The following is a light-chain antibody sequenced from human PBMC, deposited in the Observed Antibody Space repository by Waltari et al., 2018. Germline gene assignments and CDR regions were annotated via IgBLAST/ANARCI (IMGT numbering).Light chain of an antibody. Sequence: QSALTQPASVSGSPGQSITISCTGSSTDLGSSTLVSWYQHHPDKAPKLIIYEATERPPGIPHRFFGSKSGNTASLTISTLQAEDEADYYCFSYADGRSLVFGGGTKLTVL. V-gene: IGLV2-23*01. CDR2: EAT. J-gene: IGLJ2*01. CDR1: STDLGSSTL. CDR3: FSYADGRSLV.